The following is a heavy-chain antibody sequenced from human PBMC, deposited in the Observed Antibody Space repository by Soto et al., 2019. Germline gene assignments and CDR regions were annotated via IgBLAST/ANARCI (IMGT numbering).Heavy chain of an antibody. CDR1: GFIFGDYG. V-gene: IGHV3-30*18. D-gene: IGHD6-6*01. J-gene: IGHJ5*01. Sequence: QVQLAESGGGVVQPGRSLRLSCAASGFIFGDYGMHWVRQAPGKGLEWVSHISFDGSNIDYAQSVKGRFTISRDNSKDTVHLQLNGLRVVERAVYCCGKGRLVSRPACHAWGLGTLVIVCS. CDR2: ISFDGSNI. CDR3: GKGRLVSRPACHA.